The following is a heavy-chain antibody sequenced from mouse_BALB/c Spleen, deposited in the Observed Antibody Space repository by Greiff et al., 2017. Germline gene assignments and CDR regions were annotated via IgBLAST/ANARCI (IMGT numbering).Heavy chain of an antibody. V-gene: IGHV1-7*01. Sequence: VKLQESGAELAKPGASVKMSCTASGYTFTSYWMHWVNQRPGQGLEWIGYINTSTGYTEYNQKFKDKATLAADKSSSTAYMQLSSLTSEDSAVYYCARGLSYAMDYWGQGTSVTVSS. CDR3: ARGLSYAMDY. J-gene: IGHJ4*01. CDR1: GYTFTSYW. CDR2: INTSTGYT.